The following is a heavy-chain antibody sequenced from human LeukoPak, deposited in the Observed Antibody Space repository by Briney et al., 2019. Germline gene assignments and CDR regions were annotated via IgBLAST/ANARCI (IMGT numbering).Heavy chain of an antibody. V-gene: IGHV3-11*06. CDR2: ISSSSSYT. CDR3: ASEDLR. Sequence: PGGSLRLSCVVSTFTKAWMNWVRQAPGKGLEWVSYISSSSSYTNYADSVKGRFTISRDNAKNSLYLQMNSLRAEDTAVYYCASEDLRWGQGTLVTVSS. D-gene: IGHD3-3*01. CDR1: TFTKAW. J-gene: IGHJ4*02.